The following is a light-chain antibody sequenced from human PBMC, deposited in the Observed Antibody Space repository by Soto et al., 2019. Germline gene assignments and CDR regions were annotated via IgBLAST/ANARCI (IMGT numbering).Light chain of an antibody. CDR1: QSLVHSDGNTY. V-gene: IGKV2-24*01. Sequence: DIVMTQTPLSSPVTLGQPASISCRSSQSLVHSDGNTYLFWLQQRPGQPPRVLIYRVSNRFSGFPDRISGSGAGTDCILKISRVEAEDVGVYYCMQATQFPWTFGQGTRVEIK. CDR2: RVS. CDR3: MQATQFPWT. J-gene: IGKJ1*01.